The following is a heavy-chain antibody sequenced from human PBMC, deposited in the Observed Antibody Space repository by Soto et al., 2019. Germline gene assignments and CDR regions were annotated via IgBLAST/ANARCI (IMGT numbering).Heavy chain of an antibody. D-gene: IGHD3-3*01. CDR3: AARLTIFGVVIDY. J-gene: IGHJ4*02. CDR2: ISGSGGST. V-gene: IGHV3-23*01. Sequence: GGSLRLSCAASGFTFSSYAMSWVRQAPGKGLEWVSAISGSGGSTYYADSMKGRFTISRDNSKNTLYLQMNSLRAEDTAVYYCAARLTIFGVVIDYWGQGTLVTVSS. CDR1: GFTFSSYA.